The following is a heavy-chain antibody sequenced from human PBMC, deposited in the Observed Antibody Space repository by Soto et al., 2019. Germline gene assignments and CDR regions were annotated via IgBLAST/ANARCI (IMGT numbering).Heavy chain of an antibody. D-gene: IGHD6-19*01. J-gene: IGHJ4*02. CDR1: GGTFSSYA. Sequence: SVKVCWKDSGGTFSSYAISWVRQAPGQGLEWMGGIIPIFGTANYAQKLQGRVTITADESTSTAYKELSSLRSEDTAVYYCSSDTPDGGGWSRFDYWRQRTLVTVSS. CDR2: IIPIFGTA. CDR3: SSDTPDGGGWSRFDY. V-gene: IGHV1-69*13.